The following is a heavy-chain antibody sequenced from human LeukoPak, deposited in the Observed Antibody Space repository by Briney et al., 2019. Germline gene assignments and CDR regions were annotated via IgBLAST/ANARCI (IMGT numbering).Heavy chain of an antibody. D-gene: IGHD3-3*01. Sequence: SETLSLTCAVYGGSFSGYYWSWIRQPPGKGLEWIGEINHSGSTNYNPSLKSRVTISVDTSKNQFSLKLSSVTAADTAVYYCARALYHYDFWSGYYTHGHFDYWGQGTLVTVSS. CDR2: INHSGST. CDR3: ARALYHYDFWSGYYTHGHFDY. V-gene: IGHV4-34*01. J-gene: IGHJ4*02. CDR1: GGSFSGYY.